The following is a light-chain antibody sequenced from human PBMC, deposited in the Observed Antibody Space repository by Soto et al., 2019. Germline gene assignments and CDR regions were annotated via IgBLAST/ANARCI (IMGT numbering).Light chain of an antibody. J-gene: IGLJ1*01. V-gene: IGLV2-14*01. CDR1: SSDVGGYNY. CDR2: DVS. Sequence: QSVLTQPASVSGSPGHSITISCTGTSSDVGGYNYVSWYQQHPGKAPKPMIYDVSNRPSGVSNRFSGSKSGNTASLTISGLQAEDEADYYCNSYTSSSTYVFGTGTKVTVL. CDR3: NSYTSSSTYV.